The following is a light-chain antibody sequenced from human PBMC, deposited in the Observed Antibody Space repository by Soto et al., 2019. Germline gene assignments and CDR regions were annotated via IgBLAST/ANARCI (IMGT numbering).Light chain of an antibody. CDR3: TSYAGNNDVV. Sequence: QSALTQPPSASGSPGQSVTISCTGTSSDVGAYKYVSWYQQHPGKAPKLMIYEVSQRPSGVPDRFSGFKSGNTASLTVSGLQAEDEADYYCTSYAGNNDVVFGGGTKVTVL. CDR1: SSDVGAYKY. CDR2: EVS. J-gene: IGLJ2*01. V-gene: IGLV2-8*01.